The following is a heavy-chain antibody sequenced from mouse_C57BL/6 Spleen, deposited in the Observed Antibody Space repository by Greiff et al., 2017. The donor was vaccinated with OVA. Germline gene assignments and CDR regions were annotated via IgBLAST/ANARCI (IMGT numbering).Heavy chain of an antibody. CDR3: ARHYGSSYVGWYFDV. J-gene: IGHJ1*03. D-gene: IGHD1-1*01. CDR2: IYPGSGST. CDR1: GYTFTSYW. V-gene: IGHV1-55*01. Sequence: QVQLQQPGAELVKPGASVKMSCKASGYTFTSYWITWVKQRPGQGLEWIGDIYPGSGSTNYNEKFKSKATLTVDTSSSTAYMQLSSRTSEDSAVYYCARHYGSSYVGWYFDVWGTGTTVTVSS.